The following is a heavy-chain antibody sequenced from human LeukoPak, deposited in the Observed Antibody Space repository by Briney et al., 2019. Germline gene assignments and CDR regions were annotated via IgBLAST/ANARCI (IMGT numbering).Heavy chain of an antibody. CDR3: ARVVSYLFDP. V-gene: IGHV1-2*02. CDR1: GYTFTGYY. CDR2: INPNSGGT. J-gene: IGHJ5*02. Sequence: SVKVSCKASGYTFTGYYIHWVREAPGQGLEWMGWINPNSGGTNYAQKFQGRVTKTRDTSISTAYMELSRLRSDDTAVYYCARVVSYLFDPWGQGTLVTVSS. D-gene: IGHD2-8*01.